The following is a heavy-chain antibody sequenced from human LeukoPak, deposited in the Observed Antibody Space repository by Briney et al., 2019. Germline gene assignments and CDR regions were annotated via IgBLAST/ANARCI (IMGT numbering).Heavy chain of an antibody. CDR1: GFTFSSYS. J-gene: IGHJ4*02. CDR2: ISSSSSYI. CDR3: ARGLFTAAGTSN. D-gene: IGHD6-13*01. V-gene: IGHV3-21*01. Sequence: GGSLRLSCAASGFTFSSYSMNWVRQAPGKGLEWVSSISSSSSYIYYADSVKGRFTIARDNAKNSLYLQMNSLRAEDTAVYYCARGLFTAAGTSNWGQGTLVTVSS.